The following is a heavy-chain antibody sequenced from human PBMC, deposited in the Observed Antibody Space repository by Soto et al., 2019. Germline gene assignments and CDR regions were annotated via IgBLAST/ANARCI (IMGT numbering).Heavy chain of an antibody. Sequence: EVQLVESGGGLVQPGRSLRLSCAASGFTFDDYAMHWVRQAPGKGLEWVSGISCNSGSIGYADSVKGRFTISRDNAKNSLYLQMNSLRAEDTALYYCAKDWGEQLDLFYFDYWGQGTLVTVSS. J-gene: IGHJ4*02. V-gene: IGHV3-9*01. D-gene: IGHD6-13*01. CDR2: ISCNSGSI. CDR1: GFTFDDYA. CDR3: AKDWGEQLDLFYFDY.